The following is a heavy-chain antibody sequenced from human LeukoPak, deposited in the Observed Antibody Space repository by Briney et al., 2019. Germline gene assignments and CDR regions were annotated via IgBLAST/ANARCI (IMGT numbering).Heavy chain of an antibody. CDR1: GYTLTELS. Sequence: ASVKVSCKVSGYTLTELSMHWVRQAPGKGVEWMGGFDPEDGETIYAQKFQGRVTMTEDTSTDTAYMELSSLRSEDTAVYYCATVHGDDRWFDPWGQGTLVTVSS. CDR2: FDPEDGET. V-gene: IGHV1-24*01. J-gene: IGHJ5*02. CDR3: ATVHGDDRWFDP. D-gene: IGHD4-17*01.